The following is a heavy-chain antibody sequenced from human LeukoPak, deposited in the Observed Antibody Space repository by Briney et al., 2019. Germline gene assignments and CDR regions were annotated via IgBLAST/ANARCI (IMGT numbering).Heavy chain of an antibody. CDR3: ARLPGYSSSWYDWYFDL. CDR2: ISSSASTI. D-gene: IGHD6-13*01. J-gene: IGHJ2*01. V-gene: IGHV3-48*03. Sequence: GGSLRLSCAASGFTFDDYGMSWVRQAPGKGLEWVSYISSSASTIYSADSVKGRFTISRDNAKNSLYLQMNSLRAEDTAVYYCARLPGYSSSWYDWYFDLWGRGTLVTVSS. CDR1: GFTFDDYG.